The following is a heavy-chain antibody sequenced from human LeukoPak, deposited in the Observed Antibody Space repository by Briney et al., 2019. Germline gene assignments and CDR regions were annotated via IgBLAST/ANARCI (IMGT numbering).Heavy chain of an antibody. J-gene: IGHJ6*03. CDR2: IHNDGSSP. CDR3: ARERRDYYYMDV. CDR1: GFTLSSYL. Sequence: PGGSLRLSFAASGFTLSSYLIEWGRQTPGKELVWVSGIHNDGSSPTYADSVKGRFTISRDNAKNTLYLQMNRRRAEDTAVYSCARERRDYYYMDVWGKGTTVTVSS. V-gene: IGHV3-74*01.